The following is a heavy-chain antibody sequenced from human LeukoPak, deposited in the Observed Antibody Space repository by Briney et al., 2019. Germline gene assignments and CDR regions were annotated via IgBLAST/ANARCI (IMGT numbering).Heavy chain of an antibody. D-gene: IGHD2-2*01. CDR3: ASKVCSSTSCYNWFDP. CDR1: GGSISSSSYY. CDR2: IYYSGST. J-gene: IGHJ5*02. V-gene: IGHV4-39*01. Sequence: SETPSLTCTVSGGSISSSSYYWGWIRQPPGKGLEWIGSIYYSGSTYYNPSLKSRVTISVDTSKNQFSLKLSSVTAADTAVYYCASKVCSSTSCYNWFDPWGQGTLVTVSS.